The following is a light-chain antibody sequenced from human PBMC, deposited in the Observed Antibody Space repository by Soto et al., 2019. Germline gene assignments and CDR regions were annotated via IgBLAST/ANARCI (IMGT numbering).Light chain of an antibody. J-gene: IGLJ2*01. CDR2: ANT. Sequence: QSVLTQPPSVSGAPGQRVTISCTGSSSNIGAGYDVHWYQQLPGTAPKLLIYANTNRPSGVPDRLSGSKSGTSASLAITGLQAEDEADYYCQSYDSSLSGVIFAGGTQLTVL. CDR3: QSYDSSLSGVI. V-gene: IGLV1-40*01. CDR1: SSNIGAGYD.